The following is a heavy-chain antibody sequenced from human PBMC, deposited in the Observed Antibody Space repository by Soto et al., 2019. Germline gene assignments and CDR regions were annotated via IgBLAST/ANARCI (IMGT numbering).Heavy chain of an antibody. V-gene: IGHV1-69*01. J-gene: IGHJ2*01. Sequence: QVQLVQSGAEVKKPGSSVKVSCKASGGTFSSYAISWVRQAPGQGLEWMGGIIPIFGTANYAQKFQGRVTITADESTSTAYMELSSLRSEDTAVYYCAGVGAAAGPDWYFDLWGRGTLVTVSS. CDR1: GGTFSSYA. D-gene: IGHD6-13*01. CDR2: IIPIFGTA. CDR3: AGVGAAAGPDWYFDL.